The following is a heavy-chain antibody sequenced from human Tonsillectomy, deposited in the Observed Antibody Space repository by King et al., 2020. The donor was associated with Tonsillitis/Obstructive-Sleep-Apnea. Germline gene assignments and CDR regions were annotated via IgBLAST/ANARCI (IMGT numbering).Heavy chain of an antibody. D-gene: IGHD6-19*01. CDR2: ISSSGSTI. CDR3: ARDRGYSSGNFDY. Sequence: EVQLVESGGGLVQPGGSLRLSCAASGFTFSSYEMNWVRQAPGKGLEWVSYISSSGSTIYYADSVKGRFTISRDNAKNSLYLQMHSLRAEDTAVYYCARDRGYSSGNFDYWGQGTLVTVSS. V-gene: IGHV3-48*03. J-gene: IGHJ4*02. CDR1: GFTFSSYE.